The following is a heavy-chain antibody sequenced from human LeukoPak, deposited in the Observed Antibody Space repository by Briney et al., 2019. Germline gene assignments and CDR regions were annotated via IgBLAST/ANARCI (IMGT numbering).Heavy chain of an antibody. CDR1: GGTFSSYA. CDR3: ARVLLYCGGDCYNYYFDY. D-gene: IGHD2-21*02. J-gene: IGHJ4*02. CDR2: IIPIFGTA. V-gene: IGHV1-69*13. Sequence: GASVKVSCKASGGTFSSYAISWVRQAPRHGVEGVGGIIPIFGTANYAQKFQGRVTITADESTSTAYMELSSLRSEDTAVYYCARVLLYCGGDCYNYYFDYWGQGTLVTVSS.